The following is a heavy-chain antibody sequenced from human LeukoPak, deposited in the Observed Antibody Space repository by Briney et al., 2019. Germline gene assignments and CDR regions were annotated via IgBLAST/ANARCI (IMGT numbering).Heavy chain of an antibody. V-gene: IGHV3-11*01. Sequence: GGSLRLSCAASGFTFSDYYMSWIRQAPGKGLDWVSYISSSGSTIYYADSVKGRFTISRDNAKNSLYLQMNSLRAEDTAVYYCARTQGSIAARYFDYWGQGTLVTVSS. CDR1: GFTFSDYY. J-gene: IGHJ4*02. D-gene: IGHD6-6*01. CDR3: ARTQGSIAARYFDY. CDR2: ISSSGSTI.